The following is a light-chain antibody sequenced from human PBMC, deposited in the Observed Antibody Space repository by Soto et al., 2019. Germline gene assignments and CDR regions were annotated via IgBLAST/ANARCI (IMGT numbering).Light chain of an antibody. Sequence: ENVLTQSPATLSLSPGDTATLSCRATQSLRNYLAWYQQKLGQAPRLLIYDASKRATGIPARFSGSGSGTDFSLTTSSLEPEDFAVYFCQQPSDWPPTFGQGTRLEIK. J-gene: IGKJ5*01. CDR3: QQPSDWPPT. V-gene: IGKV3-11*01. CDR1: QSLRNY. CDR2: DAS.